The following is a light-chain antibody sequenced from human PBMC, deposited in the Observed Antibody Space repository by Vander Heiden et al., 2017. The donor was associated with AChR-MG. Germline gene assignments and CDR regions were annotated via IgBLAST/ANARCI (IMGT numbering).Light chain of an antibody. CDR1: SSYVGGYNY. J-gene: IGLJ2*01. V-gene: IGLV2-14*01. Sequence: QSALTQPASVSGSPGQSLTISCPGTSSYVGGYNYASWHQQHPGKAPKLMIYDVSKRPSGVSNRFSGSKAGNTASLTISGLQAEDEADYYCSSYTSSSTVVFGGGTKLTVL. CDR2: DVS. CDR3: SSYTSSSTVV.